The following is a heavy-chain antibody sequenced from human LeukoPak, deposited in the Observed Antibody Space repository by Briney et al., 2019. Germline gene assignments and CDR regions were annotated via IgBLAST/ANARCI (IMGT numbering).Heavy chain of an antibody. J-gene: IGHJ6*02. CDR3: ARDLGVVMSVYYYGMDV. CDR2: ISSSGSTI. CDR1: GFTFSDYY. V-gene: IGHV3-11*01. Sequence: PGGSLRLSCAASGFTFSDYYMSWIRQAPGKGLEWVSYISSSGSTIYYADSVKGRFTISRDNAKNSLYLQMNSLRAEDTAVYYCARDLGVVMSVYYYGMDVWGQGTTVTVSS. D-gene: IGHD3-3*01.